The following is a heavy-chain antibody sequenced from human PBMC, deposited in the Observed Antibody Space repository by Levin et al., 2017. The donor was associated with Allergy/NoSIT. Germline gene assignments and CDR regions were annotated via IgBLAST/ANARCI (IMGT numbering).Heavy chain of an antibody. D-gene: IGHD3-22*01. J-gene: IGHJ6*02. CDR3: ANIAHNGGVITVDGMDV. V-gene: IGHV3-23*01. Sequence: GESLKISCAATGFTFSTYAMSWVRQAPGNGLEWVSTITGSAGGTLYADSVKGRFTISRDNSRNTLYLEMNSLRAEDTAVYYCANIAHNGGVITVDGMDVWGQGTTVTGCS. CDR2: ITGSAGGT. CDR1: GFTFSTYA.